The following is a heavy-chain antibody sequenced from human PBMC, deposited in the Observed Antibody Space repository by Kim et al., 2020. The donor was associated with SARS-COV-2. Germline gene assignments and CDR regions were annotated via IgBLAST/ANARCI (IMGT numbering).Heavy chain of an antibody. D-gene: IGHD3-10*01. CDR2: ISVRSNTI. CDR3: ARDSALVPFDY. CDR1: GFMFSNYE. V-gene: IGHV3-48*03. J-gene: IGHJ4*02. Sequence: GGSLRLSCAASGFMFSNYEMNWVRQAPGKGLEWIAYISVRSNTITYADSVKGRFTISRDNAKESLFLQMNSLTADDTAVYYCARDSALVPFDYWGQGDLVTVSS.